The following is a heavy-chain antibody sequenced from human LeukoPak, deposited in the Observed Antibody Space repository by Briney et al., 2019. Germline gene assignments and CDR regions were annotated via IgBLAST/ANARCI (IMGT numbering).Heavy chain of an antibody. CDR2: TYYRSKGFT. D-gene: IGHD7-27*01. Sequence: SQTLSLTCAISGDSVSSNSAAWSWIRQSPSRGLEWLGRTYYRSKGFTDYAVSLKSRITINPGTSKTQFSLQLNSVTPEDAAVYYCARHGWGSAGCFDPWGQGTLVTVSS. V-gene: IGHV6-1*01. CDR1: GDSVSSNSAA. J-gene: IGHJ5*02. CDR3: ARHGWGSAGCFDP.